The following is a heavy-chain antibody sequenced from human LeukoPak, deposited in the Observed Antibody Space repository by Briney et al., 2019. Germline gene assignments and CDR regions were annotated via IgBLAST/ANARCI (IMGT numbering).Heavy chain of an antibody. CDR2: ISGSGGST. V-gene: IGHV3-23*01. J-gene: IGHJ4*02. CDR3: AKGGLSSSWYGYYFDY. Sequence: GSLRLSCAASGFTFSSYAMSWVRQAPGKGLEWVSAISGSGGSTYYADSVKGRFTISRDNSKNTLYLQMNSLRAEDTAVYYCAKGGLSSSWYGYYFDYWGQGTLVTVSS. D-gene: IGHD6-13*01. CDR1: GFTFSSYA.